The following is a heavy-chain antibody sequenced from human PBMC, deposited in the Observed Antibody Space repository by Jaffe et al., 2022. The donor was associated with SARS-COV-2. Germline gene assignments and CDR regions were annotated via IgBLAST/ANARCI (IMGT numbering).Heavy chain of an antibody. D-gene: IGHD3-22*01. J-gene: IGHJ1*01. CDR3: ARVTYYYDSSGYRPKEGYFQH. CDR1: GGTFSSYA. V-gene: IGHV1-69*01. CDR2: IIPIFGTA. Sequence: QVQLVQSGAEVKKPGSSVKVSCKASGGTFSSYAISWVRQAPGQGLEWMGGIIPIFGTANYAQKFQGRVTITADESTSTAYMELSSLRSEDTAVYYCARVTYYYDSSGYRPKEGYFQHWGQGTLVTVSS.